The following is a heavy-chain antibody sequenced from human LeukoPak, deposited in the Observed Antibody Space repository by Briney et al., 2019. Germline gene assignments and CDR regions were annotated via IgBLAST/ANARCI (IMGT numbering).Heavy chain of an antibody. Sequence: SETLSLTCTVSGGSINNNYWSWIRQPPGKGLEWIGYIFSGGITNYNPSLKSRVTISVDTSKSQFSLKLSSVIAAGTAVYYCARTRDYGYFDYWGQGTLVTVSS. CDR2: IFSGGIT. J-gene: IGHJ4*02. V-gene: IGHV4-59*08. D-gene: IGHD4-17*01. CDR1: GGSINNNY. CDR3: ARTRDYGYFDY.